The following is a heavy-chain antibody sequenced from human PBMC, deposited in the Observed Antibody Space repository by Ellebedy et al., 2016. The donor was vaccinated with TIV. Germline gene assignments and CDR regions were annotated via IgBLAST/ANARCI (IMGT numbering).Heavy chain of an antibody. J-gene: IGHJ4*02. CDR3: ASSVVVVAAAFDY. CDR2: IKQDGSEK. D-gene: IGHD2-15*01. Sequence: PGGSLRLSCAASGFTFSSYWMSWVRQAPGKGLEWVANIKQDGSEKYYVDSVKGRFTISRDNAKNSLYLQMNSLRAEDTAVYYCASSVVVVAAAFDYWGQGTLVTVSS. CDR1: GFTFSSYW. V-gene: IGHV3-7*03.